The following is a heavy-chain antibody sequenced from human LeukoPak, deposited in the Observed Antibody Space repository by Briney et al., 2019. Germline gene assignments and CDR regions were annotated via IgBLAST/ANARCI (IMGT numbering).Heavy chain of an antibody. Sequence: PSETLSLTCTVSGGSISSYYWSWIRQPPGKGLEWIGYIYYSGSTNYNPSLKSRVTISVDTSKNQFSLKLSSVTAADTAVYYCARVSDYYDSSGYYPNFDYWGQGTLVTVSS. CDR1: GGSISSYY. D-gene: IGHD3-22*01. CDR3: ARVSDYYDSSGYYPNFDY. CDR2: IYYSGST. V-gene: IGHV4-59*01. J-gene: IGHJ4*02.